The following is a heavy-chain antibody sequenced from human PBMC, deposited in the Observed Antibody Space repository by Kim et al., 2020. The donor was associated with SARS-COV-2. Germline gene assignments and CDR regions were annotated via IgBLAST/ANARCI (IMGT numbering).Heavy chain of an antibody. D-gene: IGHD2-2*02. Sequence: GGSLRLSCAASGFTVSSNYMSWVRQAPGKGLEWVSVIYSGGSTYYADSVKGRCTISRDNSKNTLYLQMNSLRAEDTAVYYCARGPSPAIYYYYGMDVWGQGTTVTVSS. CDR1: GFTVSSNY. J-gene: IGHJ6*02. CDR2: IYSGGST. CDR3: ARGPSPAIYYYYGMDV. V-gene: IGHV3-66*01.